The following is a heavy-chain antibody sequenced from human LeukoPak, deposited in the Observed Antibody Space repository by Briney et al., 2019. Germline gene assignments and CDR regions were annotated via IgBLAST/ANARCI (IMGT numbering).Heavy chain of an antibody. J-gene: IGHJ4*02. CDR1: GGSITSSSCC. D-gene: IGHD2-8*01. Sequence: PSETLSLTCIVSGGSITSSSCCWGWIRQPPGKGLEWIGTIYYSGSTYYNPSLKSRVTISVDTSKNRFSLKLSSVTAADTAVYYCARRRFVRGPDVVNPFDYWGQGTLVTVSS. CDR3: ARRRFVRGPDVVNPFDY. V-gene: IGHV4-39*01. CDR2: IYYSGST.